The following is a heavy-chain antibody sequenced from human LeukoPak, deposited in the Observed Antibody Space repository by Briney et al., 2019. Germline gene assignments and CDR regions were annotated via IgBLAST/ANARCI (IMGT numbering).Heavy chain of an antibody. J-gene: IGHJ4*02. D-gene: IGHD6-13*01. CDR1: GYTFAKYA. CDR3: ARGIQSSSWYGDY. CDR2: INAGNGNT. Sequence: ASVKVSCKASGYTFAKYAIHWVRQAPGQRLEWMGWINAGNGNTKYSQKFQGRVTFTRDTSASTAYMELSSLRSEDTAVYYCARGIQSSSWYGDYWGQGTLVTVSS. V-gene: IGHV1-3*01.